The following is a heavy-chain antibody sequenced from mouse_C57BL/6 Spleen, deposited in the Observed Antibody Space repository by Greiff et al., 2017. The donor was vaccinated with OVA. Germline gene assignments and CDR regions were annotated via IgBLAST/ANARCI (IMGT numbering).Heavy chain of an antibody. CDR2: INPSSGYT. J-gene: IGHJ2*01. CDR3: ARTAVYCFDY. V-gene: IGHV1-4*01. Sequence: VKLMESGAELARPGASVKMSCKASGYTFTSYTMHWVKQRPGQGLEWIGYINPSSGYTKYNQKFKDKATLTADKSSSTAYMQLSSLTSEDSAVYYCARTAVYCFDYWGQGTTLTVSS. CDR1: GYTFTSYT.